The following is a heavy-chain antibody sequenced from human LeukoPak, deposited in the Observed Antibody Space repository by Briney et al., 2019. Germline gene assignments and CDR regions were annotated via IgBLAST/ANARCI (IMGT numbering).Heavy chain of an antibody. V-gene: IGHV3-21*01. J-gene: IGHJ3*02. D-gene: IGHD6-25*01. CDR1: GFTFSSYS. CDR2: ISSSSSYI. CDR3: ARTGIAATSYAFDI. Sequence: GGSLRLSCAASGFTFSSYSMNWVRQAPGKGLEWVSSISSSSSYIYYADSVNGRFTISRDNAKNSLYLQMNSLRAEDTAVYYCARTGIAATSYAFDIWGQGTMVTVSS.